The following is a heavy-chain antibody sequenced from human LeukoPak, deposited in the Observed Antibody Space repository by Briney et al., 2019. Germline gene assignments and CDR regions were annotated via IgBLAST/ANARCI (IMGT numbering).Heavy chain of an antibody. J-gene: IGHJ3*02. Sequence: ASVKVSCKASGYTFTSYYMHWVRQAPGQGLEWMGIINPSGGSTSYAQKFQGRVTMTEDTSTDTAYMELSSLRSEDTAVYYCATQKRSYYYDSRGYSAFDIWGQGTMVTVSS. CDR2: INPSGGST. V-gene: IGHV1-46*01. D-gene: IGHD3-22*01. CDR3: ATQKRSYYYDSRGYSAFDI. CDR1: GYTFTSYY.